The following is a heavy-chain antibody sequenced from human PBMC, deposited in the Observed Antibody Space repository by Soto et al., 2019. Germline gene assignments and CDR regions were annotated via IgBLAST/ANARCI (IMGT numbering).Heavy chain of an antibody. V-gene: IGHV4-31*03. CDR3: ARDRGGNPDY. J-gene: IGHJ4*02. CDR2: IYYSGST. D-gene: IGHD2-15*01. CDR1: GGSISSGGYY. Sequence: LSRTCTVSGGSISSGGYYWSWIRQHPGKGLEWIGYIYYSGSTYYNPSLKSRVTISVDTSKNQFSLKLSSVTAADTAVYYCARDRGGNPDYWGQGTLVTVSS.